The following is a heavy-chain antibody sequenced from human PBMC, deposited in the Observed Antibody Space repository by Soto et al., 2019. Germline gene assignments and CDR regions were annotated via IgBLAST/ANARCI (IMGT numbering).Heavy chain of an antibody. J-gene: IGHJ2*01. V-gene: IGHV4-39*01. Sequence: QLQLQESGPGLVKPSETLSLTCTVSGGSISSSSYYWGWIRQPPGKGLEWIGSIYYSGSTYYNPSLKSRAAIAVDTSKNQFSLKLSSVTAAVSDVYYCAMCGDYGSWYFDLWGRGTLVTVSS. CDR1: GGSISSSSYY. D-gene: IGHD4-17*01. CDR2: IYYSGST. CDR3: AMCGDYGSWYFDL.